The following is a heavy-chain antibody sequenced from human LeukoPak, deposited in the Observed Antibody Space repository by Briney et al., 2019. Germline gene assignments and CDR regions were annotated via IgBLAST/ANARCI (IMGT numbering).Heavy chain of an antibody. Sequence: KSSETLSLTCNVSGGSISSDYWGRIRQPPGKGLEWIGHIYYSGSTNSGSTNYNPSLKSRVTISADTSKNQFSLRLRSVTAADTAVYYCARHSYGVGLAYWGQGTLVTVSS. J-gene: IGHJ4*02. CDR2: IYY. D-gene: IGHD4-17*01. V-gene: IGHV4-59*08. CDR3: ARHSYGVGLAY. CDR1: GGSISSDY.